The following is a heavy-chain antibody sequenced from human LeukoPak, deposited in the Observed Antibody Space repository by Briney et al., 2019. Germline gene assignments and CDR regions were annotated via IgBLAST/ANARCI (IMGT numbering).Heavy chain of an antibody. CDR2: FDPEDGET. CDR3: ATVRIAAAGTPFDY. CDR1: GYTLTELS. J-gene: IGHJ4*02. Sequence: ASEKVSCKVSGYTLTELSMHWVRQAPGKGLERVGGFDPEDGETIYAQKFQGRVTMTEDTSTDTAYMEPSSLRSEDTAVYYCATVRIAAAGTPFDYWGQGTLVTVSS. D-gene: IGHD6-13*01. V-gene: IGHV1-24*01.